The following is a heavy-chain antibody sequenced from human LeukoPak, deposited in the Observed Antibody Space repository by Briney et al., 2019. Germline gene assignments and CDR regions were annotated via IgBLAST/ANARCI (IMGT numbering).Heavy chain of an antibody. CDR2: IFHSGST. Sequence: PGGSLRLSCAASGFTFSSYSMNWIRQPPGKGLEWVGEIFHSGSTNYNPSLKSRVTVSVDKSTNQFSLNLSSVTAADTAVYYCARKRGYSYGYYFDYWGQGTLVTVSS. J-gene: IGHJ4*02. V-gene: IGHV4-34*12. D-gene: IGHD5-18*01. CDR3: ARKRGYSYGYYFDY. CDR1: GFTFSSYS.